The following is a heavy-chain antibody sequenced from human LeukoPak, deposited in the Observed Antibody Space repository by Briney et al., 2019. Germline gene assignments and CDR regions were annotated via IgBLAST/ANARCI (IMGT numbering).Heavy chain of an antibody. CDR1: GYTFTSYG. CDR3: ARDGRRYCSSTSCYVSPWFDP. V-gene: IGHV1-18*01. J-gene: IGHJ5*02. Sequence: ASVKVSCKASGYTFTSYGISWVRQAPGQGLEWMGWISAYNGNTNYAQKLQGRVTMTTDTSTSTAYMELRSLRPDDTAVYYCARDGRRYCSSTSCYVSPWFDPWGQGTLVTVSS. D-gene: IGHD2-2*01. CDR2: ISAYNGNT.